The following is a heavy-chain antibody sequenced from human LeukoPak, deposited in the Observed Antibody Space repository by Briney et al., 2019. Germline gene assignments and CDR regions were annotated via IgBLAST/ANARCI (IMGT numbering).Heavy chain of an antibody. CDR2: IYYSGST. CDR1: GGSISSYY. D-gene: IGHD3-22*01. V-gene: IGHV4-59*01. Sequence: SETLSLTCTVSGGSISSYYWSWIRQPPGKGLEWIGYIYYSGSTNYNPSLKSRVTISVDTSKNQFSLKLSSVTAADTAVCYCARWGRYYYDSSGYLYYFDYWGQGTLVTVSS. J-gene: IGHJ4*02. CDR3: ARWGRYYYDSSGYLYYFDY.